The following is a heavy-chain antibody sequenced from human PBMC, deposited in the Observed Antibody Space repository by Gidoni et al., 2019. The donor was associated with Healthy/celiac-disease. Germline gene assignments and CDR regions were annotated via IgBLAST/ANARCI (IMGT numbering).Heavy chain of an antibody. J-gene: IGHJ5*02. D-gene: IGHD4-4*01. Sequence: QVQLVQSGAEVKKPGASVTVSCKASGYTFTGSYMHWVRQAPGQGLEWMGWINPNSGGTNYAQKFQGRVTMTRDTSISTAYMELSRLRSDDTAVYYCARDLRHDYSLPNWFDPWGQGTLVTVSS. CDR3: ARDLRHDYSLPNWFDP. CDR1: GYTFTGSY. V-gene: IGHV1-2*02. CDR2: INPNSGGT.